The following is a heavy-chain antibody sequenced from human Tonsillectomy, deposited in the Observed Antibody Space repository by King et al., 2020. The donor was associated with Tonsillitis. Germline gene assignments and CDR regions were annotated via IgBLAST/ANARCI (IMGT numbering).Heavy chain of an antibody. D-gene: IGHD3-3*01. V-gene: IGHV4-34*01. J-gene: IGHJ6*03. Sequence: VQLQQWGARLLKPSETLSLPCAVYGGSFSGYYWTWLRQPPGKGLEWIGEINHSGSTNYNPSLKSRVTISVDTSKNQFSLTLSSVTAADTAVYYCARGGGTIFGVIVADSYYYYMDVWGKGTTVTVSS. CDR3: ARGGGTIFGVIVADSYYYYMDV. CDR1: GGSFSGYY. CDR2: INHSGST.